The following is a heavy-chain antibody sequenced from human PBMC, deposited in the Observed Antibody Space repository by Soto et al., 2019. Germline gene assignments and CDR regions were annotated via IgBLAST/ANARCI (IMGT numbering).Heavy chain of an antibody. CDR2: MNPNSGNT. CDR3: ARTMGGIAAAGNDY. D-gene: IGHD6-13*01. J-gene: IGHJ4*02. V-gene: IGHV1-8*01. Sequence: QVQLVQSGAEVKKPGASVKVSCKASGYTFSTYDIDWVRLATGQGLEWMGSMNPNSGNTEYAQKFQGRVTMTRDTYISTAYMELSSLTSEDTAIYYCARTMGGIAAAGNDYWGQGTLFTVSS. CDR1: GYTFSTYD.